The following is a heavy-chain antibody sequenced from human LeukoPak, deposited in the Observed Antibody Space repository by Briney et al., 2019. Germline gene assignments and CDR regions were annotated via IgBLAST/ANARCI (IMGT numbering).Heavy chain of an antibody. J-gene: IGHJ4*02. V-gene: IGHV3-74*01. CDR2: INSDGSST. D-gene: IGHD3-22*01. CDR3: ARASLYYYDSSGFDY. Sequence: GGSLRLSCAASGFTFSSYWMHWVRQAPGKGLVWVSRINSDGSSTSYADSVKGRFTISRDNAKNTLYLQMNRLRAEDTAVYYCARASLYYYDSSGFDYWGQGTLVTVSS. CDR1: GFTFSSYW.